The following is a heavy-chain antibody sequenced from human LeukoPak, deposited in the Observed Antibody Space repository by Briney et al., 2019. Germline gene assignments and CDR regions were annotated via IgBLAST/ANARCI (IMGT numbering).Heavy chain of an antibody. CDR1: GFTFSSYA. V-gene: IGHV3-23*01. Sequence: PGGSLRLSCAASGFTFSSYAMSWVRQALGKGLEWVSAISGSGGSTYYADSVKGRFTISRDNSKNTLYLQMNSLRAEDTAVYYCAKSRSSSWYRGTVGFDPWGQGTLVTVSS. CDR2: ISGSGGST. J-gene: IGHJ5*02. CDR3: AKSRSSSWYRGTVGFDP. D-gene: IGHD6-13*01.